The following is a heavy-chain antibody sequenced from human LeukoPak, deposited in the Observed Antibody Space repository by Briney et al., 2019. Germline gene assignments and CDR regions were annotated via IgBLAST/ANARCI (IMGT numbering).Heavy chain of an antibody. D-gene: IGHD4-11*01. V-gene: IGHV3-48*01. Sequence: GGSLRLSCAASGFTFSSYGMNWVRQAPGKGLEWVSVISSSGSTTYSADSVKGRFTISRDNAKNSLYLQMNSLRAEDTAVYYCARGGLQFDYWGQGTLVTVSS. CDR3: ARGGLQFDY. CDR2: ISSSGSTT. CDR1: GFTFSSYG. J-gene: IGHJ4*02.